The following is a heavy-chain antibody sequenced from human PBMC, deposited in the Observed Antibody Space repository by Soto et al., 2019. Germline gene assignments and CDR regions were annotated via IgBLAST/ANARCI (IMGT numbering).Heavy chain of an antibody. CDR2: ISGSGGTT. CDR3: AKSKTDRRVTVVGLCIVSDV. V-gene: IGHV3-23*01. J-gene: IGHJ4*02. D-gene: IGHD1-26*01. CDR1: GFAFDNYA. Sequence: EVQLLESGGSLVQPGGSLRLSFAASGFAFDNYAMIWVRQAPGKGLKWVSGISGSGGTTYYADSVKDRFTISRDDSKNTVFLQMNSLRAEDTAVYYGAKSKTDRRVTVVGLCIVSDVWGQGSLVTVCS.